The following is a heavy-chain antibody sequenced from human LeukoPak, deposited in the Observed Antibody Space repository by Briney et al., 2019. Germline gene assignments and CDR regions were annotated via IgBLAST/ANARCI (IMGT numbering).Heavy chain of an antibody. CDR2: VKQDGSEK. V-gene: IGHV3-7*01. CDR3: ARPAYCGGDCFSGLNPFDY. D-gene: IGHD2-21*01. J-gene: IGHJ4*02. Sequence: GESLKISCAASGFTFSSYWTSWVRQAPGQGLEWVANVKQDGSEKYYVDSVKGRFTISRDNAKNSLYLQMNSLRAEDTAVYYCARPAYCGGDCFSGLNPFDYWGQGALVTVSS. CDR1: GFTFSSYW.